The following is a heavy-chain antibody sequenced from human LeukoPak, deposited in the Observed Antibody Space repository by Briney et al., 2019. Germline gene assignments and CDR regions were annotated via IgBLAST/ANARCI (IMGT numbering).Heavy chain of an antibody. Sequence: GGSLRLSCAASGFTFSSHWMNWVRQAPGKGLEWVANINQDGSHKYYVDSVKGRFTIARDNAKNSLFLQMNSLRAEDTAVYYCAGSTRGLIYNWGQGTLVTVSS. D-gene: IGHD2-2*01. CDR3: AGSTRGLIYN. CDR2: INQDGSHK. V-gene: IGHV3-7*01. J-gene: IGHJ4*02. CDR1: GFTFSSHW.